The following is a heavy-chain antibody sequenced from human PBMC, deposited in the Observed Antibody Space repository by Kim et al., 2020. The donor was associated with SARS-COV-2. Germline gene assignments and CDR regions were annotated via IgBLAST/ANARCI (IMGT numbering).Heavy chain of an antibody. D-gene: IGHD4-17*01. J-gene: IGHJ1*01. CDR2: ISYDGSNK. Sequence: GGSLRLSCAASGFTFSSYSMPWVRQAPGKGLEWVAVISYDGSNKYYADSVKVRFTISRDNSKKTLYLQMNRLSGENTAVYYCARDGDYEYFQHWGQGNLVTVSS. CDR3: ARDGDYEYFQH. CDR1: GFTFSSYS. V-gene: IGHV3-30-3*01.